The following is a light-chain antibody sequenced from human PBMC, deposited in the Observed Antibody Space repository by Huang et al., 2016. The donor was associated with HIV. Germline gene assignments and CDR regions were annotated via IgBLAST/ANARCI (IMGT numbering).Light chain of an antibody. CDR2: DTS. V-gene: IGKV3-11*01. Sequence: EIVLTQSPATLSFFPGQRVSLSCRASQNINTHLAWYQQIPGQPPRLLIYDTSSRVPGVAARFSGSGSVTDFTLTISSLESEDFATYYCQQRVNGLTFGGGTKV. CDR1: QNINTH. CDR3: QQRVNGLT. J-gene: IGKJ4*01.